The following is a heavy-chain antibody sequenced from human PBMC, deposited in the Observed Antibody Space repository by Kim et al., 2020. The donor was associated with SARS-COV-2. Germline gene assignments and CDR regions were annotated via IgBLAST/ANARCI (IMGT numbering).Heavy chain of an antibody. CDR1: GYTFTSYD. V-gene: IGHV1-8*01. J-gene: IGHJ6*02. Sequence: ASVKVSCKASGYTFTSYDINWVRQATGQGLEWMGWMNPNSGNTGYAQKFQGRVTMTRNTSISTAYMELSSLRSEDTAVYYCARGVRGYSYGYGLFSYYYGMDVWGQGTTVTVSS. D-gene: IGHD5-18*01. CDR3: ARGVRGYSYGYGLFSYYYGMDV. CDR2: MNPNSGNT.